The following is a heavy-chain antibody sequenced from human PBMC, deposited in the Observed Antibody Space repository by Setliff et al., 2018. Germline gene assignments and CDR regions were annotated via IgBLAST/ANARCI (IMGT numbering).Heavy chain of an antibody. CDR1: GGSMIGGHYY. D-gene: IGHD2-15*01. Sequence: LSLTCTVSGGSMIGGHYYWSWIRQLPGKGLEWIAYIYYSGNTYYNPSLRSRVTISVDTSKNQFSLKINSVTAADTAVYYCARGHCSSGECPNYFDPWGQGTQVTVSS. J-gene: IGHJ5*02. CDR2: IYYSGNT. CDR3: ARGHCSSGECPNYFDP. V-gene: IGHV4-31*03.